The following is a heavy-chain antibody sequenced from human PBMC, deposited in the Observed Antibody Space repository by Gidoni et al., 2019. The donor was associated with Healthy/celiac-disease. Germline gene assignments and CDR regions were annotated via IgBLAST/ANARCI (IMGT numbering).Heavy chain of an antibody. D-gene: IGHD4-4*01. CDR1: GYTFTGYY. Sequence: QLAPSGAAVKKPGASVKVSCTASGYTFTGYYMHWVRQAPGQGLEWMGRINPNSGGTNYAQKFQGRVTMTRDTSISTAYMELSRLRSDDTAVYYCAREVRDSTNWFDPWGQGTLVTVSS. CDR2: INPNSGGT. J-gene: IGHJ5*02. CDR3: AREVRDSTNWFDP. V-gene: IGHV1-2*06.